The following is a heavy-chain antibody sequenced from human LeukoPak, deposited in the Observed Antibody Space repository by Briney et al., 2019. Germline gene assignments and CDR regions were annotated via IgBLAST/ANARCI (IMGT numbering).Heavy chain of an antibody. Sequence: GASVKVSCKASGYTFADYYLHWVRPAPGQGLEWMGCINTETGNPTYAQGFTGQFVFSVDTSVNTAYLQISSLRTEDTAVYYCARGGYYGGSGTYGFFDYWGQGSLVTVSS. CDR2: INTETGNP. CDR1: GYTFADYY. D-gene: IGHD3-10*01. V-gene: IGHV7-4-1*02. CDR3: ARGGYYGGSGTYGFFDY. J-gene: IGHJ4*02.